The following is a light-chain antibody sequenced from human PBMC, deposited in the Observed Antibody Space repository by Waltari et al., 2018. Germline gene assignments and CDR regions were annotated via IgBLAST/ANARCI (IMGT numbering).Light chain of an antibody. CDR3: QQYDSYSPT. CDR1: PRVGSN. J-gene: IGKJ1*01. V-gene: IGKV3-15*01. CDR2: GAY. Sequence: EIVMTPSPPTLSVPPGDTSSLSCRASPRVGSNLAWYQQKPGQAPRLLIYGAYNRATGIPARFSGSGSGTEFTLTISSLQSEDFAVYYCQQYDSYSPTFGQGTKVEI.